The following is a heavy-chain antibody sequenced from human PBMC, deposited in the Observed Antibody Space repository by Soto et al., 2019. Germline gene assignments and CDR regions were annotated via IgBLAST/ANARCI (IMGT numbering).Heavy chain of an antibody. CDR1: GGSISNSNYY. Sequence: SETLSLTCIVSGGSISNSNYYWGWIRQPPGKGLEWIGSMYYTGSTYYNPSLESRVTISVDTSKNQFSLKLTSVTAADTAVYCCARHNDGMDVWGQGTTVTVSS. CDR3: ARHNDGMDV. V-gene: IGHV4-39*01. J-gene: IGHJ6*02. CDR2: MYYTGST.